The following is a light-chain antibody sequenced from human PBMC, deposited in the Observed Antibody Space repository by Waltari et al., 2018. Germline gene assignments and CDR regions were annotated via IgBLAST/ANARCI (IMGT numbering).Light chain of an antibody. J-gene: IGKJ4*01. V-gene: IGKV3-11*01. CDR2: DAS. CDR3: QERSNWPGGA. CDR1: QSVRTY. Sequence: EIVLTQSPATLSLSPGERATLPSRASQSVRTYLAWYQHRPGQAPRLLIYDASNRATGVPARFSGSGSGTDFTLTISGLQPEDFAVYYCQERSNWPGGAFGGGTKVEIK.